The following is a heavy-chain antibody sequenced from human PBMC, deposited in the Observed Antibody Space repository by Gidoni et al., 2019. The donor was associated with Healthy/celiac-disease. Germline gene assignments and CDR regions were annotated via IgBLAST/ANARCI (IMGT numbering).Heavy chain of an antibody. CDR2: IRSKANSYAT. D-gene: IGHD3-22*01. J-gene: IGHJ5*02. CDR1: GFTFSVSA. Sequence: EVQLVESGGGLVQPGGSLKLYCAASGFTFSVSAMHWVRKASGKGLEWVGRIRSKANSYATAYAASVKGRFTISRDDSKNTAYLQMNSLKTEDTAVYYCTRRGSSGSLKGFDPWGQGTLVTVSS. V-gene: IGHV3-73*02. CDR3: TRRGSSGSLKGFDP.